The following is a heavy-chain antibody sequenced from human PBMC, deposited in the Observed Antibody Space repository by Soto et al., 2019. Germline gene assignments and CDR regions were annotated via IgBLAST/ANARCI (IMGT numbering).Heavy chain of an antibody. D-gene: IGHD3-3*01. CDR1: GYTFTSYD. J-gene: IGHJ6*02. V-gene: IGHV1-8*01. CDR2: MNPNSGNT. CDR3: ARGLSYYDFWSGYTGWGDYGMDV. Sequence: QVQLVQSGAEVKKPGASVKVSCKASGYTFTSYDINWVRQATGQGLEWMGWMNPNSGNTGYAQKFQGRGTMTRNTSISTAYMELSSLRSEDTAVYYCARGLSYYDFWSGYTGWGDYGMDVWGQGTTVTVSS.